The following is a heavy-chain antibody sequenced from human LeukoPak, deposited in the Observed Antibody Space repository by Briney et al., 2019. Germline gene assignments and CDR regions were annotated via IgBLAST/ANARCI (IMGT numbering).Heavy chain of an antibody. J-gene: IGHJ6*02. Sequence: GRSLRLSCAASGFTFGDYAMHWVRQAPGKGPEWVSGINWKSNNIGYADSVKGRFTISRDNAKNSLYLQMNFLRTEDMALYYCARYRAGYFYAMDVWGQGTSVTVSS. V-gene: IGHV3-9*03. D-gene: IGHD6-13*01. CDR2: INWKSNNI. CDR1: GFTFGDYA. CDR3: ARYRAGYFYAMDV.